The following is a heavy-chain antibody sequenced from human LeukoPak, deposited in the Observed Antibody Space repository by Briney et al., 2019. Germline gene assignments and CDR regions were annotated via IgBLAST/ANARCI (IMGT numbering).Heavy chain of an antibody. Sequence: PSETLSLTCTVSGGSISSYFWSWFRQPPGKGRECMGYTSNSGSTNYNPYLKRRVTISVDTSKNQFTLRLSSVAAADTAVYYCARDNYRGVTNYAPCGQGPLVTVSS. J-gene: IGHJ5*02. CDR1: GGSISSYF. CDR2: TSNSGST. V-gene: IGHV4-59*01. CDR3: ARDNYRGVTNYAP. D-gene: IGHD3-10*01.